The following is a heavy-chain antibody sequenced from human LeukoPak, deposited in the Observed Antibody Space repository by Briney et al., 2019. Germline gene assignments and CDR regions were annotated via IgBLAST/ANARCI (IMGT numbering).Heavy chain of an antibody. D-gene: IGHD3-9*01. J-gene: IGHJ4*02. Sequence: GGSLRPSCAASGFTFSSYAMSWVRQAPGKGLEWVSAISGSGGSTYYADSVKGRFTISRDNSKNTLYLQMNSLRAEDTAVYYCSSKILTGYYMGYFDYWGQGTLVTVSS. CDR1: GFTFSSYA. V-gene: IGHV3-23*01. CDR3: SSKILTGYYMGYFDY. CDR2: ISGSGGST.